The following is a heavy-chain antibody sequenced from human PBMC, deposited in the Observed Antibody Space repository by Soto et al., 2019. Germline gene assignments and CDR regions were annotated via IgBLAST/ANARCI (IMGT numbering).Heavy chain of an antibody. D-gene: IGHD3-9*01. CDR2: IYNSGNT. CDR1: GGSISSYY. J-gene: IGHJ6*01. V-gene: IGHV4-59*08. CDR3: ARRWTGRYLDV. Sequence: QVQLQEAGPGLVKPSETLSLTCYVSGGSISSYYWNWIRQPPGKGLEWIAHIYNSGNTNYNPSLSSRVTISIDTSKNQVSLKMTSVTAADTAVYYCARRWTGRYLDVWGQGTTVTVSS.